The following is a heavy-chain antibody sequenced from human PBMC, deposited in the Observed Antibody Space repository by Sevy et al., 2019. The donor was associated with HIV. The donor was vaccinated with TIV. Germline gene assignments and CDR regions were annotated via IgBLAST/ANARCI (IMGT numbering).Heavy chain of an antibody. D-gene: IGHD6-13*01. J-gene: IGHJ4*02. Sequence: GGSLRLSCAASGFTFDDYAMHWVRQAPGKGLEWVSGISWTSGSIGYADSVKGRFTISRDNAKNSLYLQMNSLRAEDTALYYCAKEGWVYSSSWYYFDYWGQGTLVTVSS. CDR3: AKEGWVYSSSWYYFDY. V-gene: IGHV3-9*01. CDR1: GFTFDDYA. CDR2: ISWTSGSI.